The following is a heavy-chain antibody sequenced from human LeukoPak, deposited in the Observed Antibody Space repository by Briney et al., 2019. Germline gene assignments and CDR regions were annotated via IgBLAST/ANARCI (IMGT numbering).Heavy chain of an antibody. V-gene: IGHV3-9*01. Sequence: PGGSLRLSCAASGFTFDDYAMHWVRLAPGKGLEWVSGISWNSGSIGYADSVKGRFTISRDNAKNSLYLQMNSLRAEDTASYYCAKDSDYDSSGYSLFHYWGQGTLVTVSS. D-gene: IGHD3-22*01. CDR1: GFTFDDYA. CDR2: ISWNSGSI. J-gene: IGHJ4*02. CDR3: AKDSDYDSSGYSLFHY.